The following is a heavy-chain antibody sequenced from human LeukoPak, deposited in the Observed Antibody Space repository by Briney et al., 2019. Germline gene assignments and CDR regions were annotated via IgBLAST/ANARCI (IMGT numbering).Heavy chain of an antibody. D-gene: IGHD4-17*01. CDR3: ARSESTVTTWSTDY. V-gene: IGHV3-7*01. Sequence: AGGSLRLSCAASGFPFSRYWMTWVRQAPGKGLEWVAYIKQEGSERYYVDSVEGRFTISRDNARNSVYLQMNSLRVEDTAIYYCARSESTVTTWSTDYWGQGILVTVSS. CDR2: IKQEGSER. J-gene: IGHJ4*02. CDR1: GFPFSRYW.